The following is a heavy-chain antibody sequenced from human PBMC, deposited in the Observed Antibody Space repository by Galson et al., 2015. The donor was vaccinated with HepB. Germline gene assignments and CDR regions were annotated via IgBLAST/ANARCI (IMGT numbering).Heavy chain of an antibody. J-gene: IGHJ4*02. CDR2: IKQDGSEK. CDR3: AREGVAVAGYYFDY. D-gene: IGHD6-19*01. V-gene: IGHV3-7*03. Sequence: SLRLSCAASGFTFSSYRMSWVRQAPGKGLEWVANIKQDGSEKYYVDSVKGRFTISRDNAKNSLYLQMNSLRAEDTAVYYCAREGVAVAGYYFDYWGQGTLVTVSS. CDR1: GFTFSSYR.